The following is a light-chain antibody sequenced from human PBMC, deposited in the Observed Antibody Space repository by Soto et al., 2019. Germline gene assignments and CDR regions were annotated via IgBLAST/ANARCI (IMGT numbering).Light chain of an antibody. CDR2: GAS. V-gene: IGKV3-20*01. CDR1: QSISNTY. Sequence: EKVLTQSPGTLSRSRKEISTLSCMDRQSISNTYSAWYQQKPDPAPRLLIYGASNRATGIPDRFSGSGSGTDFPLTISRLEAEDFAVYYCQQYGISGTFGQGTKVDIK. CDR3: QQYGISGT. J-gene: IGKJ1*01.